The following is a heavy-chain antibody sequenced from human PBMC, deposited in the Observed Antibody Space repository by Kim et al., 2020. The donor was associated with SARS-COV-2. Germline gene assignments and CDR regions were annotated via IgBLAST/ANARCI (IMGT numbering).Heavy chain of an antibody. V-gene: IGHV4-39*01. CDR3: ARDDILTGAFDY. J-gene: IGHJ4*02. D-gene: IGHD3-9*01. Sequence: YYNPSLKSRVTISVDTSKNQFSLKLSSVTAADTAVYYCARDDILTGAFDYWGQGTLVTVSS.